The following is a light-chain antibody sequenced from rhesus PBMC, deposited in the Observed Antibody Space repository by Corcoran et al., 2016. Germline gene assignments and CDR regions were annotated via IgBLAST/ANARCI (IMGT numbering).Light chain of an antibody. J-gene: IGKJ1*01. CDR1: QSAGSY. CDR2: GAS. Sequence: ETVVTQSPATLSLSPGERATLSCRASQSAGSYLAWYQQKPGQAPRLLIYGASSRATGIPDRFSGSGSGTDFTLTISSLEPEDIGVYYCQQSSNLSRTFGQGTKVEIK. CDR3: QQSSNLSRT. V-gene: IGKV3-24*04.